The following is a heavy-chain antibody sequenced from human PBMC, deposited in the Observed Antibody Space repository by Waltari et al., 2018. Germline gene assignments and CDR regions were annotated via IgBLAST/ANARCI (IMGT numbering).Heavy chain of an antibody. V-gene: IGHV3-7*01. J-gene: IGHJ4*02. CDR3: VGWNDPINS. D-gene: IGHD1-1*01. CDR1: GFTISRFW. CDR2: IGPDGSDK. Sequence: EAQLVQSGGGLVQPGGSLTLSCAASGFTISRFWVTWIRPAPGQGMQWVAHIGPDGSDKYYVDSVKGRFTISRDNAENSLLLQMSSLRVEDTALYYCVGWNDPINSWGQGTLVAVSS.